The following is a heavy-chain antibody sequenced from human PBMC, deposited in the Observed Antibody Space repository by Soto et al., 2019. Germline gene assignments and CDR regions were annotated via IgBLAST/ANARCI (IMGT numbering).Heavy chain of an antibody. D-gene: IGHD5-12*01. J-gene: IGHJ5*02. CDR3: ARDRESGNEVNWFDP. V-gene: IGHV4-59*01. CDR2: VYSSGST. Sequence: QLQESGPGLVKSSETLSLTCTVSGGSIGTYYWSWIRQPPGKGLVGIGSVYSSGSTNYNPSLRGRGTISVDTSQNQFSLRLNSVTAADTAVYFCARDRESGNEVNWFDPWGQGTLVTVSS. CDR1: GGSIGTYY.